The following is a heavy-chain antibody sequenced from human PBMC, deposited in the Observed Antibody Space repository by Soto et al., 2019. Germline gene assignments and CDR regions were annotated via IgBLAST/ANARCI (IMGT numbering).Heavy chain of an antibody. CDR1: GYSISSGYY. V-gene: IGHV4-38-2*01. Sequence: PSETLSLTCAVSGYSISSGYYWGWIRQPPGKGLEWIGSIYRSGSTYYNPSLKSRVTISVDTSKNQFSLKLSSVTAADTAVYYCARSPGIAAAGTFFDYWGQGTLVTVSS. CDR2: IYRSGST. J-gene: IGHJ4*02. D-gene: IGHD6-13*01. CDR3: ARSPGIAAAGTFFDY.